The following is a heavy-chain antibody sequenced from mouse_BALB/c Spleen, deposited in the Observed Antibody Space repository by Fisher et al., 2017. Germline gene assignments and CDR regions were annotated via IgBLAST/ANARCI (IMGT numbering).Heavy chain of an antibody. Sequence: KFKGKATLTADKSSSTAYMELRSLTSEDSAVYYCAREDDYDYDGAMDYWGQGTSVTVSS. D-gene: IGHD2-4*01. J-gene: IGHJ4*01. V-gene: IGHV1-15*01. CDR3: AREDDYDYDGAMDY.